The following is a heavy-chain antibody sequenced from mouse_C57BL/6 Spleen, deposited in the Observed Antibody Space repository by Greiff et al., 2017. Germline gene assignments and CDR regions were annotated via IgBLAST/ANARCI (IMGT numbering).Heavy chain of an antibody. Sequence: QVQLQQSGAELVKPGASVKMSCKASGYTFTSYWITWVKQRPGQGLEWIGDIYPGSGSTNYNEKFKSKATLTVDTSSSTAYMQLSSLTSEDSAVYYCAREDLDGWVYAMDYWGQGTSVTVSS. D-gene: IGHD2-3*01. CDR3: AREDLDGWVYAMDY. CDR2: IYPGSGST. V-gene: IGHV1-55*01. J-gene: IGHJ4*01. CDR1: GYTFTSYW.